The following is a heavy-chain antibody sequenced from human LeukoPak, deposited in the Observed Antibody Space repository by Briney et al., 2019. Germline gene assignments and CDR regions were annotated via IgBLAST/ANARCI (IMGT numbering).Heavy chain of an antibody. Sequence: SVKVSCKASVFTFGTSAVQWVRQARGQRLEWIGWIVVGSVNTNYAQKFQERVTITRDISTSTAYMELSTLRSEDTAVYYCAATLTVTTGSAYFGMDVWGQGTTVIVSS. V-gene: IGHV1-58*01. D-gene: IGHD4-17*01. J-gene: IGHJ6*02. CDR3: AATLTVTTGSAYFGMDV. CDR1: VFTFGTSA. CDR2: IVVGSVNT.